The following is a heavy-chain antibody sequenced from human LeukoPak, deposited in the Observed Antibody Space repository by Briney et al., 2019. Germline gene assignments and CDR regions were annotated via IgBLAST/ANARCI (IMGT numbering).Heavy chain of an antibody. CDR1: GGSISSYY. CDR2: IYYSGST. V-gene: IGHV4-59*01. J-gene: IGHJ4*02. Sequence: PSETLSLTCTVSGGSISSYYWSWIRQPPGKGLEWIGYIYYSGSTNYNPSLKSRVTISVDTSKNQFSLKLSSVTAADTAVYYCARVVGATQGFDYWGQGTLVTVSS. D-gene: IGHD1-26*01. CDR3: ARVVGATQGFDY.